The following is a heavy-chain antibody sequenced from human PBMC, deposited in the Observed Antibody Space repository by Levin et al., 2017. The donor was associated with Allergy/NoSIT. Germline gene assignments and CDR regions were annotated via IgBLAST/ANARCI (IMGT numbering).Heavy chain of an antibody. J-gene: IGHJ4*02. CDR1: GYTFKPYG. CDR2: INPYNGNT. CDR3: ARISVVSASSRFDY. Sequence: GASVKVSCKTSGYTFKPYGITWVRQAPGQGLEWMGWINPYNGNTNYAQKLQDRVTMTTDTSTTTAYMELRSLRSDDTAMYYCARISVVSASSRFDYWGQGTLVTVSS. V-gene: IGHV1-18*04. D-gene: IGHD5/OR15-5a*01.